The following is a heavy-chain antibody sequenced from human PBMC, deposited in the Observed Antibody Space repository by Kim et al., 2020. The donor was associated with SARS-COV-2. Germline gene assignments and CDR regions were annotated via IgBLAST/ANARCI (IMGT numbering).Heavy chain of an antibody. D-gene: IGHD3-10*01. J-gene: IGHJ4*02. Sequence: APVKGRFTISREDSKNTLYLQMTSLKTEDTAVYYCTLAYYYGSGRLYTDYWGQGTLVTVSS. V-gene: IGHV3-15*01. CDR3: TLAYYYGSGRLYTDY.